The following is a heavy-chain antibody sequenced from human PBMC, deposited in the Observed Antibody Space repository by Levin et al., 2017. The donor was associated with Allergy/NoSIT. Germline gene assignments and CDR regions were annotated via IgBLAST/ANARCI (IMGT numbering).Heavy chain of an antibody. Sequence: VASVKVSCKASGYTFTSYGISWVRQAPGQGLEWMGWISAYNGNTNYAQKLQGRVTMTTDTSTSTAYMELRSLRSDDTAVYYCARGRYDILTGTVDYWGQGTLVTVSS. CDR1: GYTFTSYG. J-gene: IGHJ4*02. CDR3: ARGRYDILTGTVDY. CDR2: ISAYNGNT. D-gene: IGHD3-9*01. V-gene: IGHV1-18*01.